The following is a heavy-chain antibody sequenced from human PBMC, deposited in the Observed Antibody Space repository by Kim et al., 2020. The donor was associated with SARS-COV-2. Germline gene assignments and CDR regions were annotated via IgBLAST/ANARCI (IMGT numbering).Heavy chain of an antibody. V-gene: IGHV1-46*01. Sequence: ASVKVSCKASGYTFTNYYMHWVRQAPGQGLEWMGIINPSGGSTSYAQKFQGRVTMTRDTSTSTVYMELSSLRSEDTAVYYCARDLTTVTAVTGYYYYGMDVWGQGTTVTVSS. J-gene: IGHJ6*02. CDR3: ARDLTTVTAVTGYYYYGMDV. D-gene: IGHD4-4*01. CDR2: INPSGGST. CDR1: GYTFTNYY.